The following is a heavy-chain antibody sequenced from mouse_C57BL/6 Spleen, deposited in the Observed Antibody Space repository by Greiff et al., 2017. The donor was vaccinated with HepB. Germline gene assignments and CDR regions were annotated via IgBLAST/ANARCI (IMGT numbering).Heavy chain of an antibody. CDR3: ARGRGYYRDRSHWHFEG. D-gene: IGHD1-1*01. Sequence: EVMLVESEGGLVQPGSSMKLSCTASGFTFSDYYMAWVRQVPEKGLEWVANINYDGSSTYYLDSLKSRFIISRDNAKNILYLQMSSLKSEDTATYYCARGRGYYRDRSHWHFEGSGTGTPSTVSS. J-gene: IGHJ1*02. CDR1: GFTFSDYY. CDR2: INYDGSST. V-gene: IGHV5-16*01.